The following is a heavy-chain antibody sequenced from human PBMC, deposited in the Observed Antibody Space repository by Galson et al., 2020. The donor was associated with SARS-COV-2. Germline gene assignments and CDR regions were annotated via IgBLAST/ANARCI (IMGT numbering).Heavy chain of an antibody. D-gene: IGHD3-9*01. CDR1: GGSFSGYY. J-gene: IGHJ6*02. V-gene: IGHV4-34*01. Sequence: SETLSLTCAVYGGSFSGYYWSWIRQPPGKGLEWIGRIYYSGSTYYNQSLKSLVTISVDTSKNQFSLKLSSVTAADTAVYYCARVDDILTGYYYYGMDVWGQGTTVTVSS. CDR2: IYYSGST. CDR3: ARVDDILTGYYYYGMDV.